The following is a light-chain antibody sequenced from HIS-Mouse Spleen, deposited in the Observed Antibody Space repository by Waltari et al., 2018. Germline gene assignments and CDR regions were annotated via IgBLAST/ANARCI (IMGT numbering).Light chain of an antibody. CDR3: QQYGSSPPALT. Sequence: EIVLTQSPGTLSLSPGERATLSCRASQRVSSGYLAWYQQKPAQAPRLLIYGASSRATGIPDRFSGSGSGTDFTLTISRLEPEDFAVYYCQQYGSSPPALTFGGGTKVEIK. J-gene: IGKJ4*01. CDR2: GAS. CDR1: QRVSSGY. V-gene: IGKV3-20*01.